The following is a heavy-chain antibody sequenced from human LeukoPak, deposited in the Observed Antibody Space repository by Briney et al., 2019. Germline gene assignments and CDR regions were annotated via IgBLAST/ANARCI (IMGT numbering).Heavy chain of an antibody. D-gene: IGHD2-8*02. J-gene: IGHJ4*02. V-gene: IGHV4-61*02. CDR3: AREYWGTLDY. CDR2: IYTSGST. CDR1: GGSISSGSYY. Sequence: SQTLSLTCTVSGGSISSGSYYWSWIRQPAGKGLEWIGRIYTSGSTNYNPPLKSRVTISVDTSKNQFSLKLSSVTAADTAVYYCAREYWGTLDYWGQGTLVTVSS.